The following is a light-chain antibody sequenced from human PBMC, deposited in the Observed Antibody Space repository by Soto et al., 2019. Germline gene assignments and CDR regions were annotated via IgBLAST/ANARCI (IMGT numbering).Light chain of an antibody. CDR2: SAS. Sequence: DIQLTQSPSVLSASVGDTVTITCRASQALSNYLAWYQQKPGKAPDLLIYSASTLQSGVPSRFSGSGSETEFTLTITNLQPEDFATYYCQQSYINTAWTFGQGTKVDIK. CDR3: QQSYINTAWT. J-gene: IGKJ1*01. V-gene: IGKV1-9*01. CDR1: QALSNY.